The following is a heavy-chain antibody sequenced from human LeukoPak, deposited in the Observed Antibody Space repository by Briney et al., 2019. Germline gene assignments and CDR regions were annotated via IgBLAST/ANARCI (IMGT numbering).Heavy chain of an antibody. CDR1: GFTFSSYS. Sequence: GGTLRLSCAASGFTFSSYSMNWVRQAPGKGLEWVSSISSSSSYIYYADSVKGRFTISRDNAKNSLYLQMNSLRAEDTAVYYCARAGSSSSWDNWFDPWGQGTLVTVSS. V-gene: IGHV3-21*01. J-gene: IGHJ5*02. D-gene: IGHD6-6*01. CDR2: ISSSSSYI. CDR3: ARAGSSSSWDNWFDP.